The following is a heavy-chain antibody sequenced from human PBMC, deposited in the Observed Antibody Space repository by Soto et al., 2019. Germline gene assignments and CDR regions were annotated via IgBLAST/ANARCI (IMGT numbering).Heavy chain of an antibody. CDR1: GGSISSGGYY. V-gene: IGHV4-31*03. CDR2: IYYSGST. Sequence: QVQLQESGPGLVKPSQTLSLTCTVSGGSISSGGYYWSWIRQHPGKGLEWIGYIYYSGSTYYNQSLKSRVTRSVDTSKNQFSLKLSSVTAADTAVYYCARDDYSNYGYFDYRDQGTLVTVSS. CDR3: ARDDYSNYGYFDY. J-gene: IGHJ4*02. D-gene: IGHD4-4*01.